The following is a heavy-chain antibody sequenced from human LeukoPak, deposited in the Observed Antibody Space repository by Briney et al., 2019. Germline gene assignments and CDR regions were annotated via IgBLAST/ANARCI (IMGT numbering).Heavy chain of an antibody. Sequence: SVKVSCKASGGTFSSYAISWVRQAPGQGLEWMGTIIPIFGTPNYAPKFQGRATISTDKSTSTAYMEVSSLRSKDTAMYYCASEVGYCSSTSCAGNWFDPWGQGTLVTVSS. CDR3: ASEVGYCSSTSCAGNWFDP. CDR2: IIPIFGTP. D-gene: IGHD2-2*01. J-gene: IGHJ5*02. CDR1: GGTFSSYA. V-gene: IGHV1-69*05.